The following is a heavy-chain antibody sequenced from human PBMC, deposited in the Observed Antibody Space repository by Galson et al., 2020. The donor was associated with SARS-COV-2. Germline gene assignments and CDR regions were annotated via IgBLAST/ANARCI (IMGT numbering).Heavy chain of an antibody. Sequence: GGSLRLSCAASGFTFESHAMHWVRQAPGKGLEWVAQIWYDGSNKYYVDSVKGRFTISRDKSENTVYLQMNNLRAEDTAVYYCARDGQSSSGWAFDYWGQGTLVTVSS. V-gene: IGHV3-33*01. CDR2: IWYDGSNK. CDR3: ARDGQSSSGWAFDY. D-gene: IGHD6-19*01. CDR1: GFTFESHA. J-gene: IGHJ4*02.